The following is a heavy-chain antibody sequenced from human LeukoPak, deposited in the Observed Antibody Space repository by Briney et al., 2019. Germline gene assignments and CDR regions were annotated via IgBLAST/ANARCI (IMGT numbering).Heavy chain of an antibody. V-gene: IGHV3-30*02. CDR3: ARAMIVVVIPFDY. D-gene: IGHD3-22*01. Sequence: PGGSLRLSCAASGFTFSSYGMHWVRQAPGKGLEWVPFIRYDGSNKYYADSVKGRFTISRDNSKNTLYLQMNSLRAEDTAVYYCARAMIVVVIPFDYWGQGTLVTVSS. CDR1: GFTFSSYG. J-gene: IGHJ4*02. CDR2: IRYDGSNK.